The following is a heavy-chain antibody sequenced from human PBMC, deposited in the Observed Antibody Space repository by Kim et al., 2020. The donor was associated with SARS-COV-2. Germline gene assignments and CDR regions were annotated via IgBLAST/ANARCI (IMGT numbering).Heavy chain of an antibody. D-gene: IGHD1-1*01. Sequence: GGSLRLSCVASGFIFNNYHMHWVRQAPGKGLVWVSRINNDGGPTNYADFVKGRFTVSRDNAKNTLYLQMSNLSPDDTAIYYCARDLSWILFDFWSQGALVTVSS. CDR1: GFIFNNYH. CDR2: INNDGGPT. J-gene: IGHJ4*02. V-gene: IGHV3-74*01. CDR3: ARDLSWILFDF.